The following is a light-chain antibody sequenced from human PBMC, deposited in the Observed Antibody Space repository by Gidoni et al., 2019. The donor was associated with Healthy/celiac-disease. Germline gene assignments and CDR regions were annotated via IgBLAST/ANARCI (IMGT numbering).Light chain of an antibody. J-gene: IGKJ4*01. CDR2: GAS. CDR1: QSVSSSY. V-gene: IGKV3-20*01. CDR3: QQYGSSPLT. Sequence: EIVLTQSPGTLSLSPGERATLSCRASQSVSSSYLAWYLQKTGQAPRLIIYGASSRATGIPDRFSGSGSGTDFTLTISRLEPEDFAVYYCQQYGSSPLTFGGGTKVEIK.